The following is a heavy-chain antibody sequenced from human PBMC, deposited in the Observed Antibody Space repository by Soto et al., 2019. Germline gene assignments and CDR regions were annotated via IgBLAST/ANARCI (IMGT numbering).Heavy chain of an antibody. D-gene: IGHD1-1*01. Sequence: PGGSLRLSCAASGFTFSSYAMSWVRQAPGKGLELVSAISGSGGSTYYADSVKGRFTISRDNSKNTLYLQMNSLRAEDTAVYYCAKTPRKDGPTNIDYWGQGTLVTVPS. V-gene: IGHV3-23*01. CDR2: ISGSGGST. J-gene: IGHJ4*02. CDR3: AKTPRKDGPTNIDY. CDR1: GFTFSSYA.